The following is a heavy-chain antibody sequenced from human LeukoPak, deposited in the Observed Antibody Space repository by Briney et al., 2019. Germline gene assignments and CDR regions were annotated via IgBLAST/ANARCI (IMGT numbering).Heavy chain of an antibody. CDR3: ARAGEYYDYDWGSYRFDY. V-gene: IGHV4-39*01. CDR1: GGSISSSSYY. D-gene: IGHD3-16*02. Sequence: PSETLSLTCTVSGGSISSSSYYWGWIRQPPGKGLEWIGSIYYSGSTYYNPSLKSRVTISVDTSKNQFSLKLSSVTAADTAVYYCARAGEYYDYDWGSYRFDYWGQGTLVTVSS. CDR2: IYYSGST. J-gene: IGHJ4*02.